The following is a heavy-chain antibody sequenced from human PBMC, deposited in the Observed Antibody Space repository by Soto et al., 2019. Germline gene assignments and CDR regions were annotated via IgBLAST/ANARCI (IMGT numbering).Heavy chain of an antibody. V-gene: IGHV3-23*01. CDR1: GLAFGNYA. Sequence: PGGSLRLSCRASGLAFGNYAMNWVRQVPGRGLEWVAGVNTNGRSTYYADSVRGRFTISRDNSKITVYLQMNSLRAEDTAVYYCAKDRASNYFYGMDVWGQGTTVTVSS. D-gene: IGHD3-10*01. CDR2: VNTNGRST. CDR3: AKDRASNYFYGMDV. J-gene: IGHJ6*02.